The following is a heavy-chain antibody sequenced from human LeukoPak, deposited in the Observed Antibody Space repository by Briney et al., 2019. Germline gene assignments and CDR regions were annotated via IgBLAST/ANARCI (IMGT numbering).Heavy chain of an antibody. D-gene: IGHD1-26*01. CDR2: IYYSGST. CDR1: GGSISSSSYY. Sequence: SETLSLTCTVSGGSISSSSYYWGWIRQPPGKGLEWVGTIYYSGSTYYNPSLKSRVTISVDTSKNQFSLKLSSVTAADTAVYYCARLIVGATDFDYWGQGTLVTVSS. J-gene: IGHJ4*02. V-gene: IGHV4-39*01. CDR3: ARLIVGATDFDY.